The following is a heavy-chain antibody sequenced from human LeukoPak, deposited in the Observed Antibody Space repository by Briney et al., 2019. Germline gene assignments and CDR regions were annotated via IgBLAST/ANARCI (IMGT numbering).Heavy chain of an antibody. Sequence: PSETLSLTCSVSGYSISSGHYWGWIRQPPGKGLEWIGSIYHSGSTYYNPSLKSRVTISVDTSNDQFSLKLSSVTAADTAVYYCARAVPTYYYDSSGYYYFDYWGQGTLVTVSS. CDR2: IYHSGST. CDR3: ARAVPTYYYDSSGYYYFDY. D-gene: IGHD3-22*01. CDR1: GYSISSGHY. V-gene: IGHV4-38-2*02. J-gene: IGHJ4*02.